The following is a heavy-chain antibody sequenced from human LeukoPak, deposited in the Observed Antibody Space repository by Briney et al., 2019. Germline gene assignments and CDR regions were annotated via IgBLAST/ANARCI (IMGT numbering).Heavy chain of an antibody. Sequence: SETLSLTCTVSGASINGYYWSWIRQPPGEGLEWIGYIYYSGSTNYYPSLRSRVTISVDTSKNQFSLMLGSVTAADTAVYYCARDKRVAVAGTYIYYYYMDVWGNGTTVTISS. CDR2: IYYSGST. CDR1: GASINGYY. D-gene: IGHD6-19*01. J-gene: IGHJ6*03. CDR3: ARDKRVAVAGTYIYYYYMDV. V-gene: IGHV4-59*01.